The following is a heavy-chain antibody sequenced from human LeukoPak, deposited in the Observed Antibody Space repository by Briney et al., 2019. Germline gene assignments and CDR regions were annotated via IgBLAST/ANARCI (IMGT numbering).Heavy chain of an antibody. D-gene: IGHD1-26*01. CDR2: MNPNSGNT. J-gene: IGHJ4*02. Sequence: ASVKVSCKASGYTFTSYDINWVRQATGQGLEWMGWMNPNSGNTGYAQKFQGRVTITRNTSISTAYMELSSLRSEDTAVYYCARGSGGSYLDTLDYWGQGTLVTVSS. CDR3: ARGSGGSYLDTLDY. V-gene: IGHV1-8*03. CDR1: GYTFTSYD.